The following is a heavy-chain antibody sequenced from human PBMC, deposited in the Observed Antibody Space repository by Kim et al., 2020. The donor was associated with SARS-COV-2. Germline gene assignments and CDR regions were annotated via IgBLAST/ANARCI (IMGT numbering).Heavy chain of an antibody. CDR1: GYTFTSYG. Sequence: ASVKVSCKASGYTFTSYGISWVRQAPGQGLEWMGWISAYNGNTNYAQKLQGRVTMTTDTSTSTAYMELRSLRSDDTAVYYCAVVGYYYGSGSYSDWGQGTLVTVSS. CDR2: ISAYNGNT. J-gene: IGHJ4*02. CDR3: AVVGYYYGSGSYSD. D-gene: IGHD3-10*01. V-gene: IGHV1-18*04.